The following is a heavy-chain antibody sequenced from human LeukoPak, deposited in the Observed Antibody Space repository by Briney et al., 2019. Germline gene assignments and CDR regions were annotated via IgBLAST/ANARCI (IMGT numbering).Heavy chain of an antibody. CDR2: INHSGST. V-gene: IGHV4-34*01. CDR1: GGSFSGYY. J-gene: IGHJ6*02. Sequence: PSETLSLTCAVYGGSFSGYYWSWIRQPPGKGLEWIGEINHSGSTNYNPSLKSRVTISVDTSKNQFSLKLSSVTAADTAVYYCARGLWYYGSGSYYTLRGYYYYGMDVWGQGTTVTVPS. D-gene: IGHD3-10*01. CDR3: ARGLWYYGSGSYYTLRGYYYYGMDV.